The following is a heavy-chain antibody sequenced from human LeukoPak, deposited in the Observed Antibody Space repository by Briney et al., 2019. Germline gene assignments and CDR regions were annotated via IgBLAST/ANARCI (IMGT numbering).Heavy chain of an antibody. J-gene: IGHJ6*03. D-gene: IGHD6-13*01. CDR1: GFTFSSYE. CDR2: ISSSGSTI. Sequence: GGSLRLSCASSGFTFSSYEMNWVRQAPGKGLEWVSYISSSGSTIYYADSVKGRFTISRGNAKNSLYLQMKRLRAEETAVYYCGRVGTAWGSRWYDPRHYYYMDVWGKGTTVTISS. CDR3: GRVGTAWGSRWYDPRHYYYMDV. V-gene: IGHV3-48*03.